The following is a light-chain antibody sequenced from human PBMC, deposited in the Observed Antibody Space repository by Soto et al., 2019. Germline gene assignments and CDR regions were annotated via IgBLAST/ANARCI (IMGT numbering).Light chain of an antibody. Sequence: QSALTQPASVSGSPGQSITISCTGTSGDVGGYYYVSWYQQLPGKAPKLMISEVSNRPSGVSNRFSGSKSGNTASLTISGLQAEDEADYYCSSYTSTYTYVFGTGTKVTVL. CDR1: SGDVGGYYY. J-gene: IGLJ1*01. CDR2: EVS. V-gene: IGLV2-14*01. CDR3: SSYTSTYTYV.